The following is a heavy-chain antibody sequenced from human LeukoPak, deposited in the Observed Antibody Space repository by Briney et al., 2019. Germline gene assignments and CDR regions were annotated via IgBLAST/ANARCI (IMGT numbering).Heavy chain of an antibody. CDR1: GYTFTSYD. CDR2: MNPNSGNT. J-gene: IGHJ4*02. CDR3: IVVVPAAIYGGYFDY. Sequence: ASVKVSCKASGYTFTSYDINWVRQAPGQGLEWMGWMNPNSGNTGYAQKFQGRVTMTRNTSISTAYMELSSLRSEDTAVYYCIVVVPAAIYGGYFDYWGQGTLVTVSS. D-gene: IGHD2-2*02. V-gene: IGHV1-8*01.